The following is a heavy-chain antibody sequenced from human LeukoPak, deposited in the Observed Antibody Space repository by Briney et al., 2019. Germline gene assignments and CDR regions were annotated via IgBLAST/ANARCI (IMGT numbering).Heavy chain of an antibody. CDR2: IYTGGTT. D-gene: IGHD6-13*01. J-gene: IGHJ4*02. CDR1: GFTVSENY. V-gene: IGHV3-66*01. Sequence: GGSLRLSCAASGFTVSENYMSWIRQAPGKGLEWVSLIYTGGTTYYADSVQDRFTISRDTSKNIVYLQMNSLSAEDTAVYYCAGADASTWHGAKYWGQGTLVTVPS. CDR3: AGADASTWHGAKY.